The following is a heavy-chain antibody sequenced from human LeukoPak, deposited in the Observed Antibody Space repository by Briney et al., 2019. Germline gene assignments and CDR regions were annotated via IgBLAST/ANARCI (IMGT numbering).Heavy chain of an antibody. D-gene: IGHD6-19*01. CDR1: GGSISSSSYY. Sequence: PSETLSLTCTVSGGSISSSSYYWGWIRQPPGKGLEWIGSIYYSGSTYYNPSLKSRVTISVDTSKNQFSLKLSSVTAADTAVYYCASRSGSVAGQIFDYWGQGTLVTVSS. CDR2: IYYSGST. CDR3: ASRSGSVAGQIFDY. V-gene: IGHV4-39*01. J-gene: IGHJ4*02.